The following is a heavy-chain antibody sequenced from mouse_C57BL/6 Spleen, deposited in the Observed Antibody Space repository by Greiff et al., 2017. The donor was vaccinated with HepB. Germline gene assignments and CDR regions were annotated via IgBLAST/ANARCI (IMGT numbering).Heavy chain of an antibody. CDR3: ARLTYYYGSSYWYFDV. CDR2: INPYNGST. Sequence: EVQLQQSGPVLVKPGASVKMSCKASGYTFTDYYMNWVKQSHGKSLEWIGVINPYNGSTSYNQKFKGKATLTVDKSSSTAYMELNSLTSEDSAVYYCARLTYYYGSSYWYFDVWGTGTTVTVSS. D-gene: IGHD1-1*01. V-gene: IGHV1-19*01. CDR1: GYTFTDYY. J-gene: IGHJ1*03.